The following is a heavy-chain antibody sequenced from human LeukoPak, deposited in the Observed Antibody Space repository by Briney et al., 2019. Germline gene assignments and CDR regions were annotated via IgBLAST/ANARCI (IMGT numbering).Heavy chain of an antibody. D-gene: IGHD5/OR15-5a*01. CDR3: ARIGVYDLDAPS. CDR2: ISSSSSYI. Sequence: RSGGSLRLSCAASGFTFSSYSMNWVRQAPGKGLEWVSSISSSSSYIYYADSVKGRFTISRDNAKNSLYLQMNSLRAEDTAVYYCARIGVYDLDAPSWGQGTLVTVSS. J-gene: IGHJ4*02. CDR1: GFTFSSYS. V-gene: IGHV3-21*01.